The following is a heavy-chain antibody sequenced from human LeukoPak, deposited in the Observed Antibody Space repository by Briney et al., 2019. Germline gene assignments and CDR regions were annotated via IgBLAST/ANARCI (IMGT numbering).Heavy chain of an antibody. D-gene: IGHD3-10*01. CDR2: ISSSSSYI. Sequence: PGGSLRLSCAASGFTFSSYSMNWVRQAPGKGLEWVSSISSSSSYIYYADSVKGRFTISRDNAKNSLYLQMNSLRAEDTAVYYCARQRFGELLSDYWGQGTLVTVSS. CDR3: ARQRFGELLSDY. V-gene: IGHV3-21*01. CDR1: GFTFSSYS. J-gene: IGHJ4*02.